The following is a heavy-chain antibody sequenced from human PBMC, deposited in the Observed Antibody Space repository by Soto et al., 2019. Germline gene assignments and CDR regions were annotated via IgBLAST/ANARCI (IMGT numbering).Heavy chain of an antibody. CDR2: ISAYNGNT. V-gene: IGHV1-18*01. Sequence: SXKVSFKASGYTXTSYCIRLVRQAPGQGLEWMGWISAYNGNTNYAQKLQGRVTMTTDTSTTTAYMELRSMRSDDTAVYYCARDIPFSSRWYFDYWGQGTLGTVSS. CDR3: ARDIPFSSRWYFDY. J-gene: IGHJ4*02. D-gene: IGHD6-13*01. CDR1: GYTXTSYC.